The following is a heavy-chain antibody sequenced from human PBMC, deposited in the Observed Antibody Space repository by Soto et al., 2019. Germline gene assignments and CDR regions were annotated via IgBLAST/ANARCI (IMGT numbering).Heavy chain of an antibody. Sequence: QVQLQESGPGLVKPSQTLSLTCTVSGGTISSGGYYWSWIRQHPGKGLEWIGYIYYSGSTYYNPSLKSRVTLSVDTSKNQFSLKLSSVTAADTAVYYCARFSGYWSNWFDTWGQGTLVTVSS. V-gene: IGHV4-31*03. D-gene: IGHD5-12*01. J-gene: IGHJ5*02. CDR2: IYYSGST. CDR3: ARFSGYWSNWFDT. CDR1: GGTISSGGYY.